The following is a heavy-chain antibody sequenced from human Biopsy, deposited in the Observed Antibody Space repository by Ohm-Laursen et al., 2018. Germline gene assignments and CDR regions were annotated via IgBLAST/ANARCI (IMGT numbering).Heavy chain of an antibody. Sequence: SVKASCNASGGTSSNFAINWVRQAPGQGLECMGRIIPLIGLTNYAQKFQGRVTITADKFTNTVYMELSSLRSDDTAVYFCARDCNGDNCGVDFWGQGTLVTVS. CDR3: ARDCNGDNCGVDF. CDR2: IIPLIGLT. J-gene: IGHJ4*02. D-gene: IGHD2-15*01. V-gene: IGHV1-69*04. CDR1: GGTSSNFA.